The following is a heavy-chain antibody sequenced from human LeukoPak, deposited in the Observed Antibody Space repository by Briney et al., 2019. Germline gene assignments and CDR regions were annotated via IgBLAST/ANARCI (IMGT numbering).Heavy chain of an antibody. Sequence: SETLSLTCTVSGGSISNYYWSWIRQPPGKGLEWIGYIFYSGNTNYNPSLKSRVTISVDTSKNQFSLKLNSVTAADTAVYYCARVRYCSTNRCYDREFDNWGQGTLVTVSS. D-gene: IGHD2-2*01. J-gene: IGHJ4*02. V-gene: IGHV4-59*01. CDR3: ARVRYCSTNRCYDREFDN. CDR1: GGSISNYY. CDR2: IFYSGNT.